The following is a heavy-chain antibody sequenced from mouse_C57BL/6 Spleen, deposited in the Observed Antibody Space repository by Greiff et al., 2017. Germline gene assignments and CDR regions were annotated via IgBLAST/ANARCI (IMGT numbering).Heavy chain of an antibody. J-gene: IGHJ4*01. Sequence: VQLKESGPVLVKPGASVKMSCKASGYTFTDYYMNWVKQSHGKSLEWIGVINPYNGGTSYNQKFKGKATLTVDKSSSTAYMELNSLTSEDSAVYYCAREANYYAMDYWGQGTSVTVSS. CDR2: INPYNGGT. CDR1: GYTFTDYY. CDR3: AREANYYAMDY. V-gene: IGHV1-19*01. D-gene: IGHD1-1*01.